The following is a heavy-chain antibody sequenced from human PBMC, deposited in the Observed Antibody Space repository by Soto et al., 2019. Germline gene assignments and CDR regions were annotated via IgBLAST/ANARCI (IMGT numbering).Heavy chain of an antibody. V-gene: IGHV3-15*01. D-gene: IGHD2-2*01. CDR3: TTSAAIGFCGSANCYAGDY. J-gene: IGHJ4*02. CDR2: IKSETDGGST. Sequence: GGSLRLSCAASGFTFSKAWMSWVRQAPGEGLEWVGRIKSETDGGSTDYAEPVKGRFTISRDDSENTLYLQMNSLKNEDTAVYYCTTSAAIGFCGSANCYAGDYWGQGARVTVSS. CDR1: GFTFSKAW.